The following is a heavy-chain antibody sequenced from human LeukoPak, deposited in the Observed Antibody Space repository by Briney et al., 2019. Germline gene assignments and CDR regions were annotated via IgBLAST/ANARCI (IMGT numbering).Heavy chain of an antibody. CDR3: AREGGWATVTTMDY. J-gene: IGHJ4*02. CDR1: GGTFSSYA. V-gene: IGHV1-69*05. Sequence: SVKVSCKASGGTFSSYAISWVRQAPGQGLEWMGGIIPIFGTANYAQKLQGRVTMTTDTSTSTAYMELRSLRSDDTAVYYCAREGGWATVTTMDYWGQGTLVTVSS. CDR2: IIPIFGTA. D-gene: IGHD4-17*01.